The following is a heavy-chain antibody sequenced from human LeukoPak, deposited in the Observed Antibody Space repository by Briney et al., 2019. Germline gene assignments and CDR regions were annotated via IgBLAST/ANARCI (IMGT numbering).Heavy chain of an antibody. D-gene: IGHD3-10*01. Sequence: ASVKVSCKASGYTFTGYYMHWVRQAPGQGLEWMGRINPNSGGTNYAQKFQGRVPMTMDTSISTAYMELSRLRSDATAVYYCARPYGSGSYYSDYWGQGTLVTVSS. CDR2: INPNSGGT. CDR3: ARPYGSGSYYSDY. J-gene: IGHJ4*02. CDR1: GYTFTGYY. V-gene: IGHV1-2*06.